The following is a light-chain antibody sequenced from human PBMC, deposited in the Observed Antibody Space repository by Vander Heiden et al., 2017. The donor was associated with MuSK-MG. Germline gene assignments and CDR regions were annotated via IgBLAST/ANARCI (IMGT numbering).Light chain of an antibody. J-gene: IGKJ1*01. V-gene: IGKV3-11*01. CDR1: QNSNKY. CDR2: DAS. CDR3: QPRVLGHAKEM. Sequence: ELVLTQAPVTMSLSPGQRGTISCRARQNSNKYLAWYKTKPGEAPRLVGFDASSRATGIQARFNGNGDGTAFILRIGSREPEDSRVHFSQPRVLGHAKEMFGERSKLQIK.